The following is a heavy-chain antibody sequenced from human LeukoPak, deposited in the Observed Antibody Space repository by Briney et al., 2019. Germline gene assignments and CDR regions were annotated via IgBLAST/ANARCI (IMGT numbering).Heavy chain of an antibody. V-gene: IGHV3-33*08. Sequence: QTGGSLRLSCAASGFSFSRYGMHWVRQAPGKGLEWVAVIWSDASEKYHADSVKGRFTISRDNSKETLDLQMNSLRVEDTALYYDVRRGSKTYDFDQWGQGTLVIVSP. J-gene: IGHJ4*02. CDR1: GFSFSRYG. D-gene: IGHD3-16*01. CDR2: IWSDASEK. CDR3: VRRGSKTYDFDQ.